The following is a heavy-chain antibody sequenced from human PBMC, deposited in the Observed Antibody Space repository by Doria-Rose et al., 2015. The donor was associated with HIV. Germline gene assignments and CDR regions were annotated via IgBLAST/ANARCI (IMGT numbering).Heavy chain of an antibody. CDR1: GGSIGSGSYY. CDR2: TYIRGST. D-gene: IGHD1-1*01. CDR3: ARTANWNDGRVDS. J-gene: IGHJ4*02. Sequence: QVQLQESGPGVVKPSQTLSLTCTVSGGSIGSGSYYWSWIRQPAGKGLEWIGRTYIRGSTDYNPSLQSRVTISVDTSKNQFSQEVNSVTAADTAVYYCARTANWNDGRVDSWGQGTSVIVSS. V-gene: IGHV4-61*02.